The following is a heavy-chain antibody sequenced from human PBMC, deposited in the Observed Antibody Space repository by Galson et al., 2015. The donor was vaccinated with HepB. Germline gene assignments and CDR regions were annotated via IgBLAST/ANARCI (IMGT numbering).Heavy chain of an antibody. J-gene: IGHJ4*02. V-gene: IGHV1-18*04. CDR3: ARERRYYDSSGYKKGFDY. CDR2: ISAYNGNT. Sequence: SVKVSCKASGHTFTSYGISWVRQAPGQGLEWMGWISAYNGNTNYAQKLQGRVTMTTDTSTSTAYMELRSLRSDDTAVYYCARERRYYDSSGYKKGFDYWGQGTLVTVSS. D-gene: IGHD3-22*01. CDR1: GHTFTSYG.